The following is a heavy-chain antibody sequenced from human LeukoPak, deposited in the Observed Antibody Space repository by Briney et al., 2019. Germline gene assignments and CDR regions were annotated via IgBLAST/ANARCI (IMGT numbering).Heavy chain of an antibody. CDR1: GGSISSYY. CDR3: ARHLGYNWFDP. D-gene: IGHD3-16*01. V-gene: IGHV4-59*08. J-gene: IGHJ5*02. Sequence: SETLSLTCTVSGGSISSYYWSWIRQPPGKGLEWIGYIYYSGSTNYNPSLKSRVTISADTSKNQFSLKLSSVTAADTAVYYCARHLGYNWFDPWGQGTLVTVSS. CDR2: IYYSGST.